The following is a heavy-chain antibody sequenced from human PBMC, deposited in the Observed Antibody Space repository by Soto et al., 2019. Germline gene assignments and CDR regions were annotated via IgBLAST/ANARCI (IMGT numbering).Heavy chain of an antibody. CDR3: ARDGLLGYFDY. D-gene: IGHD3-16*01. CDR1: GFTFSDYY. CDR2: ISYDGSNK. V-gene: IGHV3-30-3*01. Sequence: GGSLRLSCAASGFTFSDYYMTWVRQAPGKGLEWVAVISYDGSNKYYADSVKGRFTISRDNSKNTLYLQMNSLRAEDTAVYYCARDGLLGYFDYWGQGTLVTVSS. J-gene: IGHJ4*02.